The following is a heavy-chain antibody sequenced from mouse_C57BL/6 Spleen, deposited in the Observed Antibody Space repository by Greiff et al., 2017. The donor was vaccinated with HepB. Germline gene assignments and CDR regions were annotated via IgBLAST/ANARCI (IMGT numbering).Heavy chain of an antibody. CDR2: IDPSDSET. CDR3: ARRGLRIYYYGSSYEGGAMDY. J-gene: IGHJ4*01. D-gene: IGHD1-1*01. V-gene: IGHV1-52*01. CDR1: GYTFTSYW. Sequence: QVQLQQPGAELVRPGSSVKLSCKASGYTFTSYWMHWVKQRPIQGLEWIGNIDPSDSETHYNQKFKDKATLTVDKTSSTAYKQLSSLTSEDSAVYYCARRGLRIYYYGSSYEGGAMDYWGQGTSVTVSS.